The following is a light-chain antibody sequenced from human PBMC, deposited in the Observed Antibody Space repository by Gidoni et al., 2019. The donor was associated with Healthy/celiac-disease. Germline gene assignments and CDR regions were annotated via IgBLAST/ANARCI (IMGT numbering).Light chain of an antibody. V-gene: IGLV1-51*02. CDR1: SSNIGNNY. Sequence: QSVLTQPPSVSAAPGQKVTISCSGGSSNIGNNYVSWYQQLPGTAPKLLIYENNKRPSGIPDRFSGSKSGTSATLGITGLQTGDEADYYCGTWDSSLSAGVVFGGGTKLTVL. CDR3: GTWDSSLSAGVV. J-gene: IGLJ2*01. CDR2: ENN.